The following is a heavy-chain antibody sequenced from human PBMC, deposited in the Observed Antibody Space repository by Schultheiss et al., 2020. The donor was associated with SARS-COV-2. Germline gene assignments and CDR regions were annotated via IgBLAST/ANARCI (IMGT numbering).Heavy chain of an antibody. CDR3: ARRGDGSGSYYYYYYMDV. V-gene: IGHV4-34*01. Sequence: SQTLSLTCAVYGGSFSGYYWSWIRQPPGKGLEWIGEINHSGSTNYNPSLKSRVTISVDTSKNQFSLKLSSVTAADTAVYYCARRGDGSGSYYYYYYMDVWGKGTTVTVSS. CDR2: INHSGST. J-gene: IGHJ6*03. CDR1: GGSFSGYY. D-gene: IGHD3-10*01.